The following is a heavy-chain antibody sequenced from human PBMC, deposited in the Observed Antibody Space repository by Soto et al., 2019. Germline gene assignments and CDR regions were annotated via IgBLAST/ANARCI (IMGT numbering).Heavy chain of an antibody. CDR1: GFTLGDYA. D-gene: IGHD3-22*01. CDR3: RSLVILVVLNEPPTDI. J-gene: IGHJ6*02. CDR2: IRSKAYGGTT. Sequence: PGGSLRLSCTASGFTLGDYAMSWVRQAPEKGLEWVGFIRSKAYGGTTEYAASVKGRFTISRDDSKSIAYLQMNSLKTEDTAVYYCRSLVILVVLNEPPTDIWGPGTMVTVSS. V-gene: IGHV3-49*04.